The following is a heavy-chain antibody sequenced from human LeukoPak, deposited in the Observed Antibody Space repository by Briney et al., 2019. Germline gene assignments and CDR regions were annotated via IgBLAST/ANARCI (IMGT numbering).Heavy chain of an antibody. V-gene: IGHV3-66*01. CDR3: ARDKACTNGVCYGYFDY. CDR1: GFTFSSYA. J-gene: IGHJ4*02. Sequence: GGSLRLSCAASGFTFSSYAMNWVRQAPGKGLVWVSVIYSGGTTYYADSVKGRFTISRDNSKNTLYLQMNSLRAEDTAVYYCARDKACTNGVCYGYFDYWGQGTLVTVSS. D-gene: IGHD2-8*01. CDR2: IYSGGTT.